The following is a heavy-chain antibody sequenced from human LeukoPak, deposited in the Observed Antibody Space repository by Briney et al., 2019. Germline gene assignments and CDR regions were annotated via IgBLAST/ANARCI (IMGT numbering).Heavy chain of an antibody. V-gene: IGHV1-69*13. Sequence: SVKVSCKASGGTFSSYAISWVRQAPGQGLEWMGGIIPIFGTANYAQKFQGRVTITADESTSTAYMELSSLRSEDTAVYYCAAPQSRTAVAGRTSYYFDYWGQGTLVTVSS. CDR3: AAPQSRTAVAGRTSYYFDY. CDR1: GGTFSSYA. CDR2: IIPIFGTA. D-gene: IGHD6-19*01. J-gene: IGHJ4*02.